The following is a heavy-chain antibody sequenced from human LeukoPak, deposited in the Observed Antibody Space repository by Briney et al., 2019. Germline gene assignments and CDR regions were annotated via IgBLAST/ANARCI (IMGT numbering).Heavy chain of an antibody. Sequence: PSETLSLTCTVSGGSISGYYWSWIRQPAGKGLESIGHISTSGSTNYNPSLKSRVTMSVDTSKNQFSLKLSSVTAADTAVYYCARDGSGYSYGHSDYWGQGTLVTVTS. J-gene: IGHJ4*02. D-gene: IGHD5-18*01. CDR3: ARDGSGYSYGHSDY. CDR2: ISTSGST. CDR1: GGSISGYY. V-gene: IGHV4-4*07.